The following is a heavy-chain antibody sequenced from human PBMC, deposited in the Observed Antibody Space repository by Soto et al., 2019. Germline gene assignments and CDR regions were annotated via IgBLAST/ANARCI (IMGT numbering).Heavy chain of an antibody. J-gene: IGHJ5*02. D-gene: IGHD2-15*01. CDR3: ARRECSGGTCSFDP. Sequence: PSETLSLTCTVSGGSISSSNYYRAWIRHPPGKGLEWIGSIHYTGSTYYNPSLKSRVTISVDTSNNQFSLKLTSVSAADTAVYYCARRECSGGTCSFDPWGQGTLVTASS. CDR2: IHYTGST. CDR1: GGSISSSNYY. V-gene: IGHV4-39*01.